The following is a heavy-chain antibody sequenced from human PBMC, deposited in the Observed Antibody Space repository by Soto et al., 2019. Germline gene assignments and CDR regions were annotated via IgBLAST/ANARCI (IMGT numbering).Heavy chain of an antibody. J-gene: IGHJ5*02. Sequence: PSETLSLTCAVYGGSFSGYYWSWIRQPPGKGLEWIGEINHSGSTNYNPSLKSRVTISVDASKNQFSLKLSSVTAADTAVYYCSRPYCSSTSCDGGFDPWGQGTMVTGSS. D-gene: IGHD2-2*01. CDR2: INHSGST. CDR1: GGSFSGYY. V-gene: IGHV4-34*01. CDR3: SRPYCSSTSCDGGFDP.